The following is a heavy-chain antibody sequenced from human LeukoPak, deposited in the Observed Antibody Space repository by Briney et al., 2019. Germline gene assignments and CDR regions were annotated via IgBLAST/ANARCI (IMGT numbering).Heavy chain of an antibody. V-gene: IGHV3-30*03. CDR3: ASWMRDYDSSGYS. CDR1: GFTFSTFA. J-gene: IGHJ4*02. D-gene: IGHD3-22*01. CDR2: ISHDGSNK. Sequence: PGGSLRLSCAASGFTFSTFAMHWVRQAPGKGLEWVALISHDGSNKWYADSVKGRFTISRDNSKNTLYLQMNSLRVEDAAVYYCASWMRDYDSSGYSWGQGTLVTVSS.